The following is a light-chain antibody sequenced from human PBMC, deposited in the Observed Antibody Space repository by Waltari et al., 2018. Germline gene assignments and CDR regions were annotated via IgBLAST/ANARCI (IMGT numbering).Light chain of an antibody. CDR2: KDT. Sequence: SYELTQPPSVSVSPGQTARITCSGDALPKQYAYWYQQKPGQAPVLVIYKDTERPSGIPVRFAGASSGTTVTLTISGVQAEDEADYYCQSADSSGTYKVFGGGTKLTVL. CDR3: QSADSSGTYKV. CDR1: ALPKQY. V-gene: IGLV3-25*03. J-gene: IGLJ3*02.